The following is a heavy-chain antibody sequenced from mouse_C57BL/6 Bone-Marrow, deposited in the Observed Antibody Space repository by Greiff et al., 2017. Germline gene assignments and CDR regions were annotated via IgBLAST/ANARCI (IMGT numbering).Heavy chain of an antibody. CDR2: ISSGGDYI. V-gene: IGHV5-9-1*02. D-gene: IGHD3-3*01. Sequence: EVQGVESGEGLVKPGGSLKLSCAASGFTFSSYAMSWVRQTPEKRLEWVAYISSGGDYIYYADTVKGRFTISRDNARNTLYLQMSSLKSEDTAMYYCTRERGGTRFAYWGQGTLVTVSA. CDR3: TRERGGTRFAY. CDR1: GFTFSSYA. J-gene: IGHJ3*01.